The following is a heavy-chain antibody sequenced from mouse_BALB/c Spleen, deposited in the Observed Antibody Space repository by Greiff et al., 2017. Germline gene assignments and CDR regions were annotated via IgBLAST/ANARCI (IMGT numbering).Heavy chain of an antibody. J-gene: IGHJ1*01. CDR2: IWGDGST. V-gene: IGHV2-6-7*01. D-gene: IGHD2-4*01. Sequence: VMLVESGPGLVAPSQSLSITCTVSGFSLTGYGVNWVRQPPGKGLEWLGMIWGDGSTDYNSALKSRLSISKDNTKSQVFLKMNSLQTDDTARYYCARGEYEGYFDVWGAGTTVTVSS. CDR1: GFSLTGYG. CDR3: ARGEYEGYFDV.